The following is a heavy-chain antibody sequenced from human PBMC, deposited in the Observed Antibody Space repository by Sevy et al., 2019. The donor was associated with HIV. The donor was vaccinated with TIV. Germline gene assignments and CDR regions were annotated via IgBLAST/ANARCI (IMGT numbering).Heavy chain of an antibody. V-gene: IGHV3-73*01. J-gene: IGHJ6*02. D-gene: IGHD2-15*01. Sequence: GGSLRLSCEASGITFSASDMHWVRQASGKGLECVGRIRSKANNYATAYSGSIKGRFTISRDDSKNTAYLQTNSLKIEDTAMYAYTRRYSSLSDCYHGMDVWGQGTTVTVSS. CDR2: IRSKANNYAT. CDR1: GITFSASD. CDR3: TRRYSSLSDCYHGMDV.